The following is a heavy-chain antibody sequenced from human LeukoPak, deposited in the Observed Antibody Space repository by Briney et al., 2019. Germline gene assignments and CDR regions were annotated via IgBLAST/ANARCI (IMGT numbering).Heavy chain of an antibody. CDR1: GGSISSSSYY. Sequence: SETLSPTCTVSGGSISSSSYYWGWIRQPPGKGLEWIGSMYYSGSTYYNPSLKSRVTTSVDTSKNQFSLKLSSVTAADTAVYYCAPYSPAQGNFDYWGQGTLVTVSS. J-gene: IGHJ4*02. V-gene: IGHV4-39*01. D-gene: IGHD6-13*01. CDR2: MYYSGST. CDR3: APYSPAQGNFDY.